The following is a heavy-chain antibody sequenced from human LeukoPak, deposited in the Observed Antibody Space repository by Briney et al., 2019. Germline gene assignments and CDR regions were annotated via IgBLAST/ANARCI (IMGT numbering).Heavy chain of an antibody. CDR3: ARRRSRGYKDDAFDI. D-gene: IGHD3-22*01. CDR1: GFTFSNYW. CDR2: IKQDRSEK. V-gene: IGHV3-7*01. J-gene: IGHJ3*02. Sequence: GGSLRLSCAASGFTFSNYWMSWVRQARGKGLEWVANIKQDRSEKYYVDSVKGRFTISRDNAKNSLYLQMNSLRAEDTAVYYCARRRSRGYKDDAFDIWGQGTIVTVSS.